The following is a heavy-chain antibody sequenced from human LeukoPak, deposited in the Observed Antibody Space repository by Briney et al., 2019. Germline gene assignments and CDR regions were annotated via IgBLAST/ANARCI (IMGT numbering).Heavy chain of an antibody. CDR3: ARDYLDWFDP. CDR1: GGSINSNY. J-gene: IGHJ5*02. Sequence: SETLSLTCTVSGGSINSNYWSWIRQPAGKGLEWIGRFYTSGSTKHNPSLKSRVTMSEDTSKNQFSLKLSSVTAADTAVYYCARDYLDWFDPWGQGTLVTVSS. V-gene: IGHV4-4*07. CDR2: FYTSGST. D-gene: IGHD3-10*01.